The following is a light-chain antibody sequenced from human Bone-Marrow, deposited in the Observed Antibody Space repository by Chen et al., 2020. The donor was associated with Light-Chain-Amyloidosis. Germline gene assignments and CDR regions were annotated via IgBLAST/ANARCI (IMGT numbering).Light chain of an antibody. CDR2: DTS. CDR3: QHRGKA. J-gene: IGKJ4*01. Sequence: EIVLTQSPATLSLSPGDTATLSCRARQYLSSSDYLAWYKQKPGQAPRLLMVDTSKSATGVPDRFRGSGAGTDFTLTISSLEPEDFAVYYCQHRGKAFSGGTKVEI. V-gene: IGKV3D-20*02. CDR1: QYLSSSDY.